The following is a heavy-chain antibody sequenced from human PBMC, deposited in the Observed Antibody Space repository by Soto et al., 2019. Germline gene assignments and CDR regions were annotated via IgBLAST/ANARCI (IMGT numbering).Heavy chain of an antibody. CDR2: IHYSGST. V-gene: IGHV4-59*01. Sequence: PSETLSLTCTVSNDSISSYYWGWIRQPPGKGLEWIGYIHYSGSTKYNPSLQSRVTISVDTSKNDFSLNLSSVTAADTAVYFCARGGLAARKGRWFDPWGQGILVTVSS. CDR3: ARGGLAARKGRWFDP. J-gene: IGHJ5*02. D-gene: IGHD6-6*01. CDR1: NDSISSYY.